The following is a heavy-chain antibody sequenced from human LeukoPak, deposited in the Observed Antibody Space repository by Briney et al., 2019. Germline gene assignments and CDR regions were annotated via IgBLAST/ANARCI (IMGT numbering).Heavy chain of an antibody. V-gene: IGHV1-2*06. D-gene: IGHD3-3*01. CDR3: ARECDFWSGYCNY. CDR1: GYTFTGYY. CDR2: INPNSGGT. Sequence: ASVKVSCKASGYTFTGYYMHWVRQAPGQGLEWMGRINPNSGGTNYAQKFQGRVTMTRDTSISTAYMELSRLRSDDTAVYYCARECDFWSGYCNYWGQGTRVTVSS. J-gene: IGHJ4*02.